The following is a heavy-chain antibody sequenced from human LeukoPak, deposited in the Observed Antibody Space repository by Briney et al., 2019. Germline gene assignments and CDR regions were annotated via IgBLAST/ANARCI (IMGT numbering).Heavy chain of an antibody. CDR3: ATDLGIAAAGMGWGFDY. CDR1: GYTFTSYD. D-gene: IGHD6-13*01. J-gene: IGHJ4*02. V-gene: IGHV1-8*03. CDR2: MNPNSGNT. Sequence: GASVKVSCKASGYTFTSYDINWVRQATGQGLEWMGWMNPNSGNTGYAQKFQGRVTITRNTSISTAYMELSSLRSEDTAVYYCATDLGIAAAGMGWGFDYWGQGTLVTVSS.